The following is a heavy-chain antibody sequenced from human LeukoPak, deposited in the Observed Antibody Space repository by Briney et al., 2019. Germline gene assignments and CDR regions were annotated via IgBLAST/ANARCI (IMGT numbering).Heavy chain of an antibody. CDR2: IYYSGST. V-gene: IGHV4-61*08. CDR3: ARRVTGYNDENWFDP. CDR1: GGSISSGGYY. Sequence: PSQTLSLTCAVSGGSISSGGYYWSWIRQPPGKGLEWIGYIYYSGSTNYNPSLKSRVTISVDTSKNQFSLKLSSVTAADTAVYYCARRVTGYNDENWFDPWGQGTLVTVSS. J-gene: IGHJ5*02. D-gene: IGHD1-20*01.